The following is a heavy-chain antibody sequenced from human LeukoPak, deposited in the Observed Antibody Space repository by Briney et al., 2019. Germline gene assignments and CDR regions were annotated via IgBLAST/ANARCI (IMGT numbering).Heavy chain of an antibody. CDR3: AKVMVRGVRDYFDY. V-gene: IGHV3-23*01. CDR2: ISGSGGST. D-gene: IGHD3-10*01. CDR1: GFTFSSYA. J-gene: IGHJ4*02. Sequence: GGSLRLSCAASGFTFSSYAMSWVRQAPGKGLEWVSAISGSGGSTYYAHSVTGRFTISRDNSKNTLYLQMNSLRAEDTAVYYCAKVMVRGVRDYFDYWGQGTLVTVSS.